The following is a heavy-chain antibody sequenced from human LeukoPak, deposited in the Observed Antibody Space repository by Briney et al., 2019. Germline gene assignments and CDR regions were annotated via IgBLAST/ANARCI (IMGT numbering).Heavy chain of an antibody. CDR2: IYYSGST. V-gene: IGHV4-59*01. CDR3: ARWLDSDWFYYFDY. D-gene: IGHD3-9*01. CDR1: GGSITSYY. J-gene: IGHJ4*02. Sequence: PSETLSLTCTVSGGSITSYYWSWIRQPPGKGLEWIGYIYYSGSTNYNPSLKSRVTISVDTSKNQSSLKLSSVTAADTAVYYCARWLDSDWFYYFDYWGQGTLVTVSS.